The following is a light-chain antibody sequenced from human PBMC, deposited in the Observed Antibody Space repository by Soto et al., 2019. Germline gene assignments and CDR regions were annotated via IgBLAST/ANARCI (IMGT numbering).Light chain of an antibody. CDR1: QSVSNNY. Sequence: EIVLTQSPGPLSLSPGERATLSCRASQSVSNNYLAWYQQKPGQAPRLLIYGASTRATGTPARFSGSGSGTEFTLTISSLQSEDFAVYYRQQYGSSGTFGQGTKVDI. J-gene: IGKJ1*01. CDR3: QQYGSSGT. CDR2: GAS. V-gene: IGKV3-20*01.